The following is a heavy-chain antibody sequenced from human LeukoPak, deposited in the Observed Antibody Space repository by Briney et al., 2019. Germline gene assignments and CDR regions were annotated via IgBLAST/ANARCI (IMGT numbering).Heavy chain of an antibody. CDR1: GFTFSSYW. D-gene: IGHD5-12*01. CDR3: ARAGDIVTTMGV. V-gene: IGHV3-74*01. CDR2: INSDGGST. J-gene: IGHJ6*02. Sequence: GGSLRLSCAASGFTFSSYWMHWVRQAPGKGLVWVSCINSDGGSTTYADSVKGRFTISRDNAKNTLYLQMNSLRAEDTAVYYCARAGDIVTTMGVWGQGTTVTVSS.